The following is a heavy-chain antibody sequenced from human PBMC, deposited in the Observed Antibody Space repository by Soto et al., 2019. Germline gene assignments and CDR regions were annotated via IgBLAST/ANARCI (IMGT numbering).Heavy chain of an antibody. Sequence: SETLSLTCTVSGGSISSSNYFWGWIRQPPGKGLEWIGSIYYSGTTYYNPSLKSRVTISGDTSKNQFSLKLSSVTAADTAVYYCARLKGSYWWLDYRAQRTLVTGSS. CDR2: IYYSGTT. J-gene: IGHJ4*02. D-gene: IGHD3-10*01. V-gene: IGHV4-39*01. CDR3: ARLKGSYWWLDY. CDR1: GGSISSSNYF.